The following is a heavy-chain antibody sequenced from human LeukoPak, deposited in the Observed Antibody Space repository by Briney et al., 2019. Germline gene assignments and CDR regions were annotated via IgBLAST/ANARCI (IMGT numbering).Heavy chain of an antibody. J-gene: IGHJ4*02. Sequence: PSETLSLTCTVSGGSNSSYYWSWIRQPPGKGLEWIGYIYYSGSTNYNPSLKSRVTISVDTSKNQFSLKLSSVTAADTAVYYCARGQVWIDYWGQGTLVTVSS. V-gene: IGHV4-59*01. CDR3: ARGQVWIDY. CDR1: GGSNSSYY. D-gene: IGHD2-21*01. CDR2: IYYSGST.